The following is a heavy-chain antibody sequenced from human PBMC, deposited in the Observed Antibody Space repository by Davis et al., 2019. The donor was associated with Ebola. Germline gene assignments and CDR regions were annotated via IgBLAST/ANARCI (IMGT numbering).Heavy chain of an antibody. J-gene: IGHJ4*02. Sequence: ASVKVSCKASGYTFTSYDISWVRQAPGQGLEWMGWISAYNVNTNYAQKLQGRVTMTTDTSTSTAYMELTSLRSDDTAVYYCARDQATVTTSYFDYWGQGTLVTVSS. CDR2: ISAYNVNT. CDR3: ARDQATVTTSYFDY. D-gene: IGHD4-11*01. CDR1: GYTFTSYD. V-gene: IGHV1-18*01.